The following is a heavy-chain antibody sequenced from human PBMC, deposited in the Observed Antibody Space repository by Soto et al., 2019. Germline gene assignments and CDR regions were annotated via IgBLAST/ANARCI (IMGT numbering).Heavy chain of an antibody. V-gene: IGHV3-7*01. D-gene: IGHD6-19*01. CDR1: GFTFSSYW. CDR3: ARGYSSGWSYYYFDY. Sequence: GGSLRLSCAASGFTFSSYWMSWVRQAPGKGLEWVANIKQDGSEKYYVDSVKGRFTISRDNAKNSLYLQMNSLRAEDTAVYYCARGYSSGWSYYYFDYWGQGTLVTVS. J-gene: IGHJ4*02. CDR2: IKQDGSEK.